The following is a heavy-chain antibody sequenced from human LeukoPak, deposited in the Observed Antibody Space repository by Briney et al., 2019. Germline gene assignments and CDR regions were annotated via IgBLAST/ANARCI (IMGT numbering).Heavy chain of an antibody. CDR2: ISSSSSYI. D-gene: IGHD3-22*01. Sequence: GGSLRLSCAASGFTFSSYSMNWVRQAPGKGLELVSSISSSSSYIYYADSVKGRFTISRDNAKNSLYLQMNSLRAEDTAVYYCARDPYYDSSGYYYVGLFDYWGQGTLVTVSS. J-gene: IGHJ4*02. CDR1: GFTFSSYS. V-gene: IGHV3-21*01. CDR3: ARDPYYDSSGYYYVGLFDY.